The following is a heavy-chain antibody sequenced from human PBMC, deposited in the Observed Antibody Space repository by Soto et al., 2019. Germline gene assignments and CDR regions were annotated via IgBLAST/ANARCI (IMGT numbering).Heavy chain of an antibody. CDR2: INHSGST. D-gene: IGHD2-8*02. J-gene: IGHJ4*02. Sequence: PSETLSLTCAVSGCSISSSNYWTWIRQPPGTGLEWIGEINHSGSTNYNPSLKSRVTISVDTSKNQFSLKLTSVTAADTAVYYCARDKITGLFDYWGQGTLVTVSS. V-gene: IGHV4-4*02. CDR1: GCSISSSNY. CDR3: ARDKITGLFDY.